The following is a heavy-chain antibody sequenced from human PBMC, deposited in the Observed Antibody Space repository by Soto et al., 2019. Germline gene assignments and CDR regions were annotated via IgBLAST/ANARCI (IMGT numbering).Heavy chain of an antibody. CDR2: INPNSGAT. V-gene: IGHV1-46*04. CDR3: ASRVLCDMDV. Sequence: QEQLVQSGAEAKEPGASLKVSCKASGDTFTTNYIHWVRQAPGQGLEWMGRINPNSGATLYAQKLQGRRTLTTDTSASTVYMDLNSLKSEDSAVYYCASRVLCDMDVWGQGTTVTVSS. J-gene: IGHJ6*02. D-gene: IGHD2-21*01. CDR1: GDTFTTNY.